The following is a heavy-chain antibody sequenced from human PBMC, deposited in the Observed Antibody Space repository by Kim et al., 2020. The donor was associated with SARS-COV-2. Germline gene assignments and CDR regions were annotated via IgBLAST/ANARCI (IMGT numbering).Heavy chain of an antibody. CDR3: VSGRTY. Sequence: VSSPYMSWVRQAPKKGLEWVSVLYTGGGTYHIDSVKGRFTISRDTSNNTVYLQMTSLRVEDTAVYYCVSGRTYWGQGTLVTVSS. J-gene: IGHJ4*02. CDR2: LYTGGGT. V-gene: IGHV3-66*01. CDR1: VSSPY.